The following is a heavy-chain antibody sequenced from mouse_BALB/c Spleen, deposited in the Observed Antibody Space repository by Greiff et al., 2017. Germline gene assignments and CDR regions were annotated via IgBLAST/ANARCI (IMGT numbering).Heavy chain of an antibody. Sequence: QVQLQQPGAELVRPGASVKLSCKASGYTFTSYWINWVKQRPGQGLEWIGNIYPSDSYTNYNQKFKDKATLTVDKSSSTAYMQLSSPTSEDSAVYCCTRDYGSSYYFDYWGQGTTLTVSS. V-gene: IGHV1-69*02. J-gene: IGHJ2*01. CDR3: TRDYGSSYYFDY. D-gene: IGHD1-1*01. CDR1: GYTFTSYW. CDR2: IYPSDSYT.